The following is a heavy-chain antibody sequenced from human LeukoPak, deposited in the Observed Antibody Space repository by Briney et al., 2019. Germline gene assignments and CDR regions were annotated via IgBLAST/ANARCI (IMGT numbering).Heavy chain of an antibody. D-gene: IGHD6-13*01. J-gene: IGHJ4*02. CDR1: GYTFTSYY. CDR3: ARVRTIAAVGPDFDY. Sequence: ASVKVSCKASGYTFTSYYIHWVRQAPGQGLEWMGIITTSGGSTSYAQNFQGRITMTRDTSTSTVYMELTSLGSEDTAIYYCARVRTIAAVGPDFDYWSQGTLVTVSS. V-gene: IGHV1-46*01. CDR2: ITTSGGST.